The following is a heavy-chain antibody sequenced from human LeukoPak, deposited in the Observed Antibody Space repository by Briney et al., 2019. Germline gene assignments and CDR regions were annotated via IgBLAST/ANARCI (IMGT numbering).Heavy chain of an antibody. CDR1: GYTFTSYG. V-gene: IGHV1-18*01. CDR3: ARGGSAWSTLAY. D-gene: IGHD6-19*01. Sequence: EASVKVSCKASGYTFTSYGISWVRQAPGQGLEWMGWISSYNGSTSYAQKVQGRVTLTTDTSTNTAYMELRTLRSDDTAVYYCARGGSAWSTLAYWGQGTLVTVSS. J-gene: IGHJ4*02. CDR2: ISSYNGST.